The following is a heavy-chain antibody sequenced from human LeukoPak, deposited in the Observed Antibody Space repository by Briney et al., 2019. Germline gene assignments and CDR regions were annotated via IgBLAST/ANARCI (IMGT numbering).Heavy chain of an antibody. D-gene: IGHD3-10*01. CDR2: INHSGST. V-gene: IGHV4-34*01. CDR3: ARDRITMVRGVITRRFDY. Sequence: PSETLSLTCAVYGGSFSGYYWSWIRQPPGKGLEWIGEINHSGSTNYNPSLKSRVTISVDTSKNQFSLKLSSVTAADTAVYYCARDRITMVRGVITRRFDYWGQGTLVTVPS. CDR1: GGSFSGYY. J-gene: IGHJ4*02.